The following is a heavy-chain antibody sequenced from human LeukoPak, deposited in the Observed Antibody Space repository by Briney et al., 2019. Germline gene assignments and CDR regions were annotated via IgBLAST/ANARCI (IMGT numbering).Heavy chain of an antibody. V-gene: IGHV3-53*01. CDR2: IYSGGNT. CDR3: ARSRLDAFDI. Sequence: GGSLRLSCAASGFTVSRNYMSWVRLAPGKGLEWVSIIYSGGNTYYADFVKGRFTISRDNSKNTLFLQMNSLRVEDTAVFYCARSRLDAFDIWGQGTMVTVSS. CDR1: GFTVSRNY. J-gene: IGHJ3*02. D-gene: IGHD2-21*02.